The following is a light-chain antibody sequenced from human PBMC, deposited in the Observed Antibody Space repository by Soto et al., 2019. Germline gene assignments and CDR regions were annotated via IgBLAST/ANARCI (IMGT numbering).Light chain of an antibody. CDR2: DVS. CDR3: SSYTTSSLYV. Sequence: QSVLTQPASASGSPGQSITISCSGTNSDVGGYNYVSWYQQHPGKAPKLMIYDVSYRPSGISNRFSGSKSDNTASLTISGLQAEYEADYYCSSYTTSSLYVFATGTEVTV. J-gene: IGLJ1*01. CDR1: NSDVGGYNY. V-gene: IGLV2-14*01.